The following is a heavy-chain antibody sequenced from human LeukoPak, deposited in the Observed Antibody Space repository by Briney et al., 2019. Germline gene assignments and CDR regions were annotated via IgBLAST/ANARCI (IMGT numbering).Heavy chain of an antibody. CDR1: GYTFTGYY. J-gene: IGHJ4*02. D-gene: IGHD6-19*01. Sequence: ASVKVSCKASGYTFTGYYMHWVRQAPGQGLEWMGWINPNSGGTNYAQKFQGRVTMTRDTSISTAYMELSRLRSDDTAVYYCARDAAPSSGWHYFDYWGQGTLVTVSS. V-gene: IGHV1-2*02. CDR3: ARDAAPSSGWHYFDY. CDR2: INPNSGGT.